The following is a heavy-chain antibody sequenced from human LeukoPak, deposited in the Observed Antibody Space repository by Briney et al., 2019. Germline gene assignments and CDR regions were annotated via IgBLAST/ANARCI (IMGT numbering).Heavy chain of an antibody. CDR3: ARDLRGYSGYAQGMVVTAIIGHDAIDI. Sequence: ASVKVSCKASGYTFTGYYMHWVRQAPGQGLEWMGWINPNSGGTNYAQKFQGRVTMTRDTSISTAYMELSRLRSDDTAVYYCARDLRGYSGYAQGMVVTAIIGHDAIDIWGQGTMVTVSS. CDR1: GYTFTGYY. J-gene: IGHJ3*02. CDR2: INPNSGGT. V-gene: IGHV1-2*02. D-gene: IGHD5-12*01.